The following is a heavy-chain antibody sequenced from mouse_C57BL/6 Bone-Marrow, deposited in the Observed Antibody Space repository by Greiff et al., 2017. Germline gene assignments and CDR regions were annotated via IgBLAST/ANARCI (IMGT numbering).Heavy chain of an antibody. J-gene: IGHJ1*03. Sequence: VQLQQPGAELVKPGASVKMSCKASGYTFTSYWITWVKQRPGQGLEWIGDIYPGSGSTTYNEKIKGKATLTVDTSSSTAYMQLSSLTSEDSAVYYGERPYYSNYWYFDVWGTGTTVTVSA. CDR1: GYTFTSYW. D-gene: IGHD2-5*01. CDR3: ERPYYSNYWYFDV. CDR2: IYPGSGST. V-gene: IGHV1-55*01.